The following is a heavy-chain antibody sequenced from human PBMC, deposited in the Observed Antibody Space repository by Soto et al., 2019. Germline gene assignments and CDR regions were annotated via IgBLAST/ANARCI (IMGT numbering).Heavy chain of an antibody. CDR1: GFTFGRHW. CDR2: VNTEATIT. J-gene: IGHJ3*02. V-gene: IGHV3-74*01. Sequence: EVQLVESGGGLVQPGGSLRLSCAASGFTFGRHWMHWIRQTPGEGLVSISRVNTEATITDYADSVRGRFTISRDNAKSTLDLEMHSLTAEDTGVYYCERPKGDAYSAFDIWGQGTKVTVSS. D-gene: IGHD2-21*01. CDR3: ERPKGDAYSAFDI.